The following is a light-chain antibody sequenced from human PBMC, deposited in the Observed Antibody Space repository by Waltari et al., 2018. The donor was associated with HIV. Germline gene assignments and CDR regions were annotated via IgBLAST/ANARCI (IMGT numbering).Light chain of an antibody. V-gene: IGKV4-1*01. CDR2: WAS. CDR3: QQYSSVPLT. J-gene: IGKJ4*01. Sequence: DIAMTQSPDSLTVSLGERATINCKSSQNILNISNNKNYLGWYQQKPGKPPKLLIYWASTRESGCPDRFSGSGSGTNFTLTSSSLQAEDVAIYYCQQYSSVPLTFGGGTKVEI. CDR1: QNILNISNNKNY.